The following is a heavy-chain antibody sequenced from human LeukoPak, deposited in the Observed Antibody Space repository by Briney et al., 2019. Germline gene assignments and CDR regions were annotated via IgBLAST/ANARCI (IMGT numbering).Heavy chain of an antibody. V-gene: IGHV3-21*01. Sequence: GGSLRLSRAASGFTFSTYSMNWVRQAPGNGLELVSSISSSSNYIYYADTVKGRFSISRDGAKNSLFLQMNGLRAEDTAVYYCARDMTTATTCSLQHWGQGTLATVSS. CDR3: ARDMTTATTCSLQH. D-gene: IGHD4-17*01. CDR2: ISSSSNYI. J-gene: IGHJ1*01. CDR1: GFTFSTYS.